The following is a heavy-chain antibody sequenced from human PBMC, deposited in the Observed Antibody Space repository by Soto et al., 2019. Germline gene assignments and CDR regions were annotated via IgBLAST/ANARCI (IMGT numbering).Heavy chain of an antibody. J-gene: IGHJ4*02. CDR1: GGSFSGYY. CDR3: ARAHSGWYTLDY. V-gene: IGHV4-34*01. Sequence: PSETLSLTCAVYGGSFSGYYWSWIRQPPGKGLEWIGEINHSGSTNYNPSLKSRVTISVDTSKNQFSPKLSSVTAADTAVYYCARAHSGWYTLDYWGQGTLVTVSS. D-gene: IGHD6-19*01. CDR2: INHSGST.